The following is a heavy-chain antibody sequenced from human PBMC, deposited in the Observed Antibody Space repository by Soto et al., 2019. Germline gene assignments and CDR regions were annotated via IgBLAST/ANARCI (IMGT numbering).Heavy chain of an antibody. CDR3: ARGSWDDVTGHFYMDV. D-gene: IGHD1-1*01. CDR1: EDSVSSNSAA. J-gene: IGHJ6*03. CDR2: TYYKSKWFI. Sequence: SQTLSLTCDISEDSVSSNSAAWNWIRQTPSRGLEWLGRTYYKSKWFINYAVSVKSRITVNPDTSKNQFSLQLNSVTPEDTAVYYCARGSWDDVTGHFYMDVWDKGT. V-gene: IGHV6-1*01.